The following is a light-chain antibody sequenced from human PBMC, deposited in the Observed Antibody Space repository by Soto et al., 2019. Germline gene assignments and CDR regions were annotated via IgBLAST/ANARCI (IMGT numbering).Light chain of an antibody. Sequence: DIQLTQSPSSLSASIGDSVTITCQASQDISTSLNWYHRRPGKAPKLLITDASTLQTGVPPRFRGSGAGTDFYFTISRLQPEDFGEYYCQQYENVPTFGQGTKVKIK. CDR2: DAS. CDR3: QQYENVPT. V-gene: IGKV1-33*01. CDR1: QDISTS. J-gene: IGKJ2*01.